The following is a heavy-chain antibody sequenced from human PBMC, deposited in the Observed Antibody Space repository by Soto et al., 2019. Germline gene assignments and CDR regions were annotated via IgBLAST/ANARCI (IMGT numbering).Heavy chain of an antibody. V-gene: IGHV3-11*01. J-gene: IGHJ5*02. CDR2: ISSSGITT. CDR3: ARDRDTNGPNWFDP. D-gene: IGHD2-8*01. CDR1: GFTFSDYY. Sequence: QVQLVESGGGLVKPGGSLRISCAASGFTFSDYYMSWIRQAPGKGLEWVSYISSSGITTHYADSVKGRFTISRDNPKDSLSLQMNSLRAEDTAVYYCARDRDTNGPNWFDPWGQGTLVTVSS.